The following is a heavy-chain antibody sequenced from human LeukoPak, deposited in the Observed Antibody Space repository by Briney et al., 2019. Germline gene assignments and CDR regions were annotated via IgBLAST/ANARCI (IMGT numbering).Heavy chain of an antibody. CDR1: GYSISSGYH. J-gene: IGHJ6*04. CDR3: ARDRVTMVRGVSYYYGMDV. V-gene: IGHV4-38-2*02. D-gene: IGHD3-10*01. Sequence: SETLSLTCAVSGYSISSGYHWGWIRQPPGKGLEWIGSIYHSGSTYYNPSLKSRVTISVDTSKNQFSLKLSSVTAADTAVYYCARDRVTMVRGVSYYYGMDVWGKGTTVTVSS. CDR2: IYHSGST.